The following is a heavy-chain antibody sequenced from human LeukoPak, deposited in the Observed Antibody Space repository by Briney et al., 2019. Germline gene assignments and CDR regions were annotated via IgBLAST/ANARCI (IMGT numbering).Heavy chain of an antibody. D-gene: IGHD1-26*01. CDR2: ISGRSDSI. CDR1: GFTFSSYT. CDR3: AREKWERHHCGVDV. J-gene: IGHJ6*02. Sequence: GGSLGLSCAASGFTFSSYTMSWVRQAPGKGLERVSGISGRSDSIYYADSVEGRFTISRDYSKSTVDLQMNSLRAEDTAVYYCAREKWERHHCGVDVWGQGTTVTVSS. V-gene: IGHV3-23*01.